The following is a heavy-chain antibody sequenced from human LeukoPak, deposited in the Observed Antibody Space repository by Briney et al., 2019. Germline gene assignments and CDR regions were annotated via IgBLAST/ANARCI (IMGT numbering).Heavy chain of an antibody. CDR2: IYSSGST. Sequence: SETLSLTCTVSGGSISSYYWSWIRQPAGKALEWIGRIYSSGSTNYNPSLKSRVTMSVDTSKNQFSLKLSSVTAADTAVYYCAREGRYGDYEGYWGQGTLVTVSS. CDR1: GGSISSYY. CDR3: AREGRYGDYEGY. D-gene: IGHD4-17*01. J-gene: IGHJ4*02. V-gene: IGHV4-4*07.